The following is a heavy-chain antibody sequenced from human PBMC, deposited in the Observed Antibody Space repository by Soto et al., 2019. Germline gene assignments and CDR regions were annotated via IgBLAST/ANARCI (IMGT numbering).Heavy chain of an antibody. D-gene: IGHD3-10*01. CDR2: IIPIFGTA. Sequence: QVQLVQSGAEVKKPGSSVKVSCKASGGTFSSYAISWVRQAPGQGLEWMGGIIPIFGTANYAQKFQGRVTITADESTSTAYMELSSLRSEDTAVYYCANYYGSGSTKGDAFDIWGQGTMVTVSS. V-gene: IGHV1-69*01. CDR3: ANYYGSGSTKGDAFDI. CDR1: GGTFSSYA. J-gene: IGHJ3*02.